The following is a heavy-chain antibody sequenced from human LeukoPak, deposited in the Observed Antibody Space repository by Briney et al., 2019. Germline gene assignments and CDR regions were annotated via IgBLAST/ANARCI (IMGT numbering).Heavy chain of an antibody. J-gene: IGHJ4*02. Sequence: GGSLRLSCAASGFTVSSNYMSWVRQAPGKGLEWVSVIYSGGSTYYADSVKGRFTISRDNSKNTLYLQMNSLRAEDTAVYYCARFDSSGYYFDYWGQGTLVTVSS. D-gene: IGHD3-22*01. CDR1: GFTVSSNY. V-gene: IGHV3-53*01. CDR3: ARFDSSGYYFDY. CDR2: IYSGGST.